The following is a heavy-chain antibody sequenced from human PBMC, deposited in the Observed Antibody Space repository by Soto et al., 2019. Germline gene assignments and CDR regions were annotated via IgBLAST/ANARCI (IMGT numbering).Heavy chain of an antibody. V-gene: IGHV3-74*01. J-gene: IGHJ4*02. CDR1: GFTFSNYW. D-gene: IGHD2-15*01. Sequence: EVQLVESGGGLVQPGGSLRLSCAVSGFTFSNYWMHWVRQAPGKGLLWVSRINSDGSSTSYADSVKGRFTISRDNAKNTLYLEINSLRAEDTAVYYCARGLSVGVPYWGQGTLVTVSS. CDR3: ARGLSVGVPY. CDR2: INSDGSST.